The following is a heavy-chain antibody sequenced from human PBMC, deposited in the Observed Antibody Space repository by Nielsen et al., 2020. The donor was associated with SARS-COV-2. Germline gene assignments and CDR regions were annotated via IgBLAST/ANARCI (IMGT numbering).Heavy chain of an antibody. CDR3: ARIPPRGGYKKQPNWYFDL. V-gene: IGHV2-26*01. CDR2: IFSNDEK. CDR1: GFSLSNARMG. Sequence: SGPTLVKPTETLTLTCTVSGFSLSNARMGVSWIRQPPGKALEWLAHIFSNDEKSYSTSLKSRLTISKDTSKSQVVLTMTNMDPVDTATYYCARIPPRGGYKKQPNWYFDLWGRGTLVTVSS. J-gene: IGHJ2*01. D-gene: IGHD5-24*01.